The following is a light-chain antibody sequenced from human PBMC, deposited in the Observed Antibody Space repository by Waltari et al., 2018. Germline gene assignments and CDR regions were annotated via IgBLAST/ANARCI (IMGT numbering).Light chain of an antibody. CDR1: SVSPSTPSS. V-gene: IGLV8-61*01. CDR2: KAN. Sequence: QTVVTQEPSVSVSPGETVTLTCALGSVSPSTPSSAPWYQQTPGQAPRTLVYKANARSSGVPDRFSGSILGNTAALTITGAQADDESDYYCALYMGSGIWVFGGGTRLTVL. CDR3: ALYMGSGIWV. J-gene: IGLJ3*02.